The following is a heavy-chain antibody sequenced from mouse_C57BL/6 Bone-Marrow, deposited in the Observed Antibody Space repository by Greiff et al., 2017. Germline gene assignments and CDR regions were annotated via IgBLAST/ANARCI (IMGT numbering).Heavy chain of an antibody. CDR3: ARGYYGSSSWFAY. CDR2: IWWDDDK. V-gene: IGHV8-8*01. Sequence: QVQLKESGPGILQPSQTLSLTCSFSGFSLNTSDMSVGWIRQPSGKGLEWLAHIWWDDDKYYNPALKSRLTISKDTSKNLVFLKIANVDTADTATYYCARGYYGSSSWFAYWGQGTLVTVSA. CDR1: GFSLNTSDMS. D-gene: IGHD1-1*01. J-gene: IGHJ3*01.